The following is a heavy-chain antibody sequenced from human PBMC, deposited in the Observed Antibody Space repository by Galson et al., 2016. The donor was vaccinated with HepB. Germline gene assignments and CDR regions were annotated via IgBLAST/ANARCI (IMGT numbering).Heavy chain of an antibody. Sequence: SLRLSCAVSRLTFSTYSMHWVRQAPGKGLEWVSSISGDSNYIYYADSLMGRFTISRDNARNSLYLQMNSLRADDTAVYYCASPQRVGDADRSSYGCHIDYWGQGALVAVAS. V-gene: IGHV3-21*01. CDR3: ASPQRVGDADRSSYGCHIDY. D-gene: IGHD3-22*01. CDR2: ISGDSNYI. J-gene: IGHJ4*02. CDR1: RLTFSTYS.